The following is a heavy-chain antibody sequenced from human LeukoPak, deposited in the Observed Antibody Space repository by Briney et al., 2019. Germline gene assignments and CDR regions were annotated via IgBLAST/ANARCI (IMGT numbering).Heavy chain of an antibody. V-gene: IGHV4-39*01. CDR1: GGSISSSSYY. D-gene: IGHD6-19*01. Sequence: PSETLSLTCTVSGGSISSSSYYWGWTRQPPGKGLEWIGSIYYSGSTYYNPSLKSRVTISVDTSKNQFSLKLSSVTAADTAVYYCASTPYYIAVAGLFDYWGQGTLVTVSS. CDR3: ASTPYYIAVAGLFDY. J-gene: IGHJ4*02. CDR2: IYYSGST.